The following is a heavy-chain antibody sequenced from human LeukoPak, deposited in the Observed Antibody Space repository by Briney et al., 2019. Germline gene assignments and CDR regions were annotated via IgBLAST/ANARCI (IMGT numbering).Heavy chain of an antibody. CDR2: IYYSGGT. CDR1: GGSINGYC. V-gene: IGHV4-59*01. CDR3: ARLSGDYILNWFDP. Sequence: SETLSLTCTVSGGSINGYCLSWIRQPPGKGLEWIGYIYYSGGTKYNPSLKSRVTMSVDTSKRQLSLHLTSVTAADTAVYYCARLSGDYILNWFDPWGQGTLVTVFS. J-gene: IGHJ5*02. D-gene: IGHD4-17*01.